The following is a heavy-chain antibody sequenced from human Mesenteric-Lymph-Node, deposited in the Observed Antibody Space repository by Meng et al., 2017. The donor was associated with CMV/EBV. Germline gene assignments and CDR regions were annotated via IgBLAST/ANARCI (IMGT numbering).Heavy chain of an antibody. J-gene: IGHJ4*02. D-gene: IGHD3-22*01. CDR1: GFTFDDYA. Sequence: SLKISCAASGFTFDDYAMHWVRQAPGKGLEWVSSTSWNSGSIGYADSVKGRFTISRDNAKNSLYLQMNSLRAEDTALYYCAKGNGVDYYDSTPFYYWGQGTLVTVSS. CDR2: TSWNSGSI. CDR3: AKGNGVDYYDSTPFYY. V-gene: IGHV3-9*01.